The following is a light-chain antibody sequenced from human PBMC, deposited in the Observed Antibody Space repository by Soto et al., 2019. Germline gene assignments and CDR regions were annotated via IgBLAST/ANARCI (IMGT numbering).Light chain of an antibody. Sequence: DIQMTQPPSTLSASVGDRVTITCRASQSVSGWLAWYQKKPGKAPELRIYSASTFETGVPSRFSGSGAETEFTLTISSLRSDDFATYYCQQYESYPLTFGGGTKVEIK. V-gene: IGKV1-5*03. CDR3: QQYESYPLT. CDR1: QSVSGW. CDR2: SAS. J-gene: IGKJ4*01.